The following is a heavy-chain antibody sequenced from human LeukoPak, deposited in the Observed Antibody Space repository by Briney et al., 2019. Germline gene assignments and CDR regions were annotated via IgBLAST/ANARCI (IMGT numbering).Heavy chain of an antibody. V-gene: IGHV1-69*06. Sequence: GASVKVSCKASGYTFTSYYMHWVRQAPGQGLEWMGGIIPIFGTANYAQKFQGRVTITADKSTSTAYMELSSLRSEDTAVYYCARGVRGYSYGYLDYWGQGTLVTVSS. CDR3: ARGVRGYSYGYLDY. CDR2: IIPIFGTA. J-gene: IGHJ4*02. CDR1: GYTFTSYY. D-gene: IGHD5-18*01.